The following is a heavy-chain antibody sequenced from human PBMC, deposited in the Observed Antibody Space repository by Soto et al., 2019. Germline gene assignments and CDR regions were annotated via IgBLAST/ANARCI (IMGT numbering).Heavy chain of an antibody. D-gene: IGHD5-12*01. J-gene: IGHJ4*02. Sequence: ASVKVSCKASGYTFTSYGISWVRQAPGQGLEWMGWISGYNANTNYAQKLQGRVTMTTDTSTSTAYMELTSLRSDDTAVYYCARDYKGYAKFDYWGQGTLVTVSS. CDR3: ARDYKGYAKFDY. CDR1: GYTFTSYG. V-gene: IGHV1-18*01. CDR2: ISGYNANT.